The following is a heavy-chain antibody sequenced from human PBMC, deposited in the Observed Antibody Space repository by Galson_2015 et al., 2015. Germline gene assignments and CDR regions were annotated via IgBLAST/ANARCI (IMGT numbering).Heavy chain of an antibody. J-gene: IGHJ4*02. V-gene: IGHV3-73*01. CDR1: GFTFSDSV. CDR2: IRKKTNNYAT. CDR3: TSSWSGHTHY. Sequence: SLRLSCAASGFTFSDSVMHWVRQASGKGLEWVGRIRKKTNNYATLYAASVKGRFTISRDDSKNTAYLQMNSLKTEDTAMYYCTSSWSGHTHYWGQGTLVTVSS. D-gene: IGHD2-15*01.